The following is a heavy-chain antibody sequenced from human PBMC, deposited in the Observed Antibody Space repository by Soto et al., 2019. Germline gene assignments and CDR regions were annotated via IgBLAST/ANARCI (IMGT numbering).Heavy chain of an antibody. CDR2: ISSSSSYI. J-gene: IGHJ6*03. CDR3: ARGGRCSGGSCYDPDYYYYMDV. Sequence: GGSLRLSCAASGFTFSSYSMNWVRQAPGKGLEWVSSISSSSSYIYYADSVKGRFTISRDNAKNSLYLQMNSLRAEDTAVYYCARGGRCSGGSCYDPDYYYYMDVWGKGTTVTVSS. V-gene: IGHV3-21*01. CDR1: GFTFSSYS. D-gene: IGHD2-15*01.